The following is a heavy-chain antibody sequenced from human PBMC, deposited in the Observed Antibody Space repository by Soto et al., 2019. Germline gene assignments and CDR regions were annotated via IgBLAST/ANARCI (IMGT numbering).Heavy chain of an antibody. CDR1: GYTFTSYG. CDR2: ISAYNGNT. V-gene: IGHV1-18*01. J-gene: IGHJ4*02. Sequence: GASVKVSCKASGYTFTSYGISWVRQAPGQGLEWMGWISAYNGNTNYAQKLQGRVTMTTDTSTSTAYMELRSLRSDDTAVYYCASEKYYYDSSGYYYSDYWGQGTLVTVSS. CDR3: ASEKYYYDSSGYYYSDY. D-gene: IGHD3-22*01.